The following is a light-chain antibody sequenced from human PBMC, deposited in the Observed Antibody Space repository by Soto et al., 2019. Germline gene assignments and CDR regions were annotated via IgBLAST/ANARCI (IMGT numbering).Light chain of an antibody. Sequence: QSALTQPASVSGSPGQSITISCTGTSSDVGGYNYVSWYQQHPGKAPKLMIYDVTKRPSGVPDRFSGSKSGNTASLTVSGLRAEDEADYYCSSYAGNKLLFGGGTQLTVL. J-gene: IGLJ2*01. CDR1: SSDVGGYNY. V-gene: IGLV2-8*01. CDR3: SSYAGNKLL. CDR2: DVT.